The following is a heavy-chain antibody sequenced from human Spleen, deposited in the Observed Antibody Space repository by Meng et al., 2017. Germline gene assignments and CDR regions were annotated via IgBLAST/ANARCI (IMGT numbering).Heavy chain of an antibody. CDR3: ARAHADIVATITEDFDY. D-gene: IGHD5-12*01. V-gene: IGHV1-18*01. CDR1: GYTFTSYG. CDR2: ISAYNGNT. J-gene: IGHJ4*02. Sequence: QVRLVQSGAEVKKPGASVKVSCKASGYTFTSYGISWVRQAPGQGLEWMGWISAYNGNTNYAQKLQGRVTMTTDTSTSTAYMELRSLRSDDTAVYYCARAHADIVATITEDFDYWGQGTLVTVSS.